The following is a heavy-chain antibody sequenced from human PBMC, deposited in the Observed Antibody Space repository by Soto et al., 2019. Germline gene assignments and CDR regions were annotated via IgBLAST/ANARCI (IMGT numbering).Heavy chain of an antibody. CDR3: ARDSILGYCSGGSCYSGVGSISAIDY. V-gene: IGHV3-33*01. CDR2: IWYDGSNK. Sequence: GGSLRLSCAAXRFTFNSYGMHWVRQAPGKGLEWVAVIWYDGSNKYYADSVKGRFTISRDNSKNTLYLQMNSLRAEDTAVYYCARDSILGYCSGGSCYSGVGSISAIDYWGQGTLVTVSS. CDR1: RFTFNSYG. D-gene: IGHD2-15*01. J-gene: IGHJ4*02.